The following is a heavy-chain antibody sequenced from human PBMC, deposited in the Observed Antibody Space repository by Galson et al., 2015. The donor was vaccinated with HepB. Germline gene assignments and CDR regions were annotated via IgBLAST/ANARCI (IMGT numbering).Heavy chain of an antibody. CDR1: GYSFTSYW. CDR2: IYPGDSDT. D-gene: IGHD6-13*01. CDR3: ARRRPDSSSWYETHFDY. V-gene: IGHV5-51*03. J-gene: IGHJ4*02. Sequence: QSGAEVKKPGESLKISCKGSGYSFTSYWIGWVRQMPGKGLEWMGIIYPGDSDTRYSPSFQGQVTISADKSISTAYLQWSSLKASDTAMYYCARRRPDSSSWYETHFDYWGQGTLVTVSS.